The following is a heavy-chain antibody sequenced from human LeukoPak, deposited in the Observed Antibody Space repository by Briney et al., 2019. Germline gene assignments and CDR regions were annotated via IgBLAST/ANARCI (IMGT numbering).Heavy chain of an antibody. V-gene: IGHV3-23*01. CDR1: GFTFSDYY. CDR2: ISGSGGST. D-gene: IGHD2-2*01. CDR3: AKHAVVPAAPASFYYMDV. Sequence: GGSLRLSCAASGFTFSDYYMSWIRQAPGKGLEWVSAISGSGGSTYYADSVKGRFTISRDNSKNTLYLQMNSLRAEDTAVYYCAKHAVVPAAPASFYYMDVWGKGTTVTVSS. J-gene: IGHJ6*03.